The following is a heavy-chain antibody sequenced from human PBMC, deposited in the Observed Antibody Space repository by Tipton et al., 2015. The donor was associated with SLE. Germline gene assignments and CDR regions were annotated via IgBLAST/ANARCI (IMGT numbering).Heavy chain of an antibody. D-gene: IGHD5-18*01. CDR3: ARDTQYSYGQFGAFDI. Sequence: SLRLSCAASGFTFSSYWMSWVRQAPGKGLEWVANIKQDGSEKYYVDSVKGRFTISRDNAKNSLYLQMNSLRAEDTAVYYCARDTQYSYGQFGAFDIWGQGTMVTVSS. CDR1: GFTFSSYW. J-gene: IGHJ3*02. V-gene: IGHV3-7*03. CDR2: IKQDGSEK.